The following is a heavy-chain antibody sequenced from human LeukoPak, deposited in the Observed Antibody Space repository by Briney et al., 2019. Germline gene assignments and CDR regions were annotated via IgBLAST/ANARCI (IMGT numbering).Heavy chain of an antibody. CDR1: GGTFSSYA. V-gene: IGHV1-69*06. CDR2: IIPIFGTA. Sequence: GASVKVSCKASGGTFSSYAISWVRQAPGQGLEWMGGIIPIFGTANYAQKFQGRVTITADKSTSTAYMELSSLRSEDTAVYYCARIGSYGSGTFTGYWGQGTLVTVSS. J-gene: IGHJ4*02. D-gene: IGHD3-10*01. CDR3: ARIGSYGSGTFTGY.